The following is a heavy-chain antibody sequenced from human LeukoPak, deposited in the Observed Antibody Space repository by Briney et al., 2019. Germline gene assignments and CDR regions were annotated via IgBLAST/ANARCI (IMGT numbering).Heavy chain of an antibody. CDR2: ISAYNGNT. J-gene: IGHJ5*02. CDR1: GYTFTGYF. Sequence: ASVKVSCKASGYTFTGYFMHWVRQAPGQGLEWMGWISAYNGNTNYAQKLQGRVTMTTDTSTSTAYMELRSLRSDDTAVYYCARQWLGNWFDPWGQGTLVTVSS. CDR3: ARQWLGNWFDP. V-gene: IGHV1-18*04. D-gene: IGHD6-19*01.